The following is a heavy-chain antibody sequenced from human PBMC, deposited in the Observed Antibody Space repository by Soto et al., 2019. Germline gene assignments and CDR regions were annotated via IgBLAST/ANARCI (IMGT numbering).Heavy chain of an antibody. Sequence: EVQLVESGGGLVQPGRSLRLSCAASGFTFDDYAMHWVRQAPGKGLEWVSGISWNSGRIGYADSVKGRFTISRDNAKNSPYLQMNSLRADDTALYYCATELCPGIAVAGSCWGQGTLVTVSS. CDR2: ISWNSGRI. CDR1: GFTFDDYA. CDR3: ATELCPGIAVAGSC. D-gene: IGHD6-19*01. V-gene: IGHV3-9*01. J-gene: IGHJ4*02.